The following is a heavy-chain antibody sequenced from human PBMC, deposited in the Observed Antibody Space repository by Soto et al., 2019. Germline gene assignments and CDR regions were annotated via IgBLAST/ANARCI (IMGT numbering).Heavy chain of an antibody. CDR1: GYTFTNFG. CDR3: VKDPYAYFDPPAPDH. CDR2: VTTFNGKT. Sequence: QVRLVQSGAEVKKPGASVKVSCETSGYTFTNFGISWVRQAPGQGLEWMGWVTTFNGKTNYAQKFQGRITVTTDTSTSTVHMELRSLITDDPAIYYCVKDPYAYFDPPAPDHWGQGTLITVSS. V-gene: IGHV1-18*01. D-gene: IGHD3-9*01. J-gene: IGHJ5*02.